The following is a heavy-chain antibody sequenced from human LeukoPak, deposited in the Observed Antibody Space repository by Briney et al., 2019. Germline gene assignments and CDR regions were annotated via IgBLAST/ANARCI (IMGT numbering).Heavy chain of an antibody. CDR2: IYTSGSN. J-gene: IGHJ5*02. Sequence: SETLSLTCTVSGGSISSYYWSWIRQPAGKGLEWIGRIYTSGSNNYNPSLKSRVTMSVDTSKNQFSLKLSSVTAADTAVYYCASRHSSWYRDSWFDPWGQGTLVTVSS. CDR1: GGSISSYY. V-gene: IGHV4-4*07. CDR3: ASRHSSWYRDSWFDP. D-gene: IGHD6-13*01.